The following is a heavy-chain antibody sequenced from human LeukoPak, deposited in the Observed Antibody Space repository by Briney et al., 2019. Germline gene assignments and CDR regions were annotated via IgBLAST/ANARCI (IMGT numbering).Heavy chain of an antibody. CDR3: ARGKEMTRTSGYYSFDF. V-gene: IGHV4-4*07. CDR2: ISDTGRA. J-gene: IGHJ4*02. CDR1: IGSLNSYF. D-gene: IGHD3-9*01. Sequence: SETLSLTCTVSIGSLNSYFWTWVRQPAGKGLEWIGRISDTGRAYYNPSLESRVTISLDTSKNQFSLKVTSVTAADTAVYYCARGKEMTRTSGYYSFDFWGQGTLVSVSS.